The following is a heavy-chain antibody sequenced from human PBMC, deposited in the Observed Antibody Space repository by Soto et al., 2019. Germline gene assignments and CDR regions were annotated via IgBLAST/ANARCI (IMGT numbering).Heavy chain of an antibody. CDR3: ARVARERPLNWFDP. CDR2: ISAYNGNT. Sequence: ASVKVSFKASGYTFTSYGISWVRQAPGQGLEWMGWISAYNGNTNYAQKLQGRVTMTTDTSTSTAYMELRSLRSDDTAVYYCARVARERPLNWFDPWGQGTLVTVSS. CDR1: GYTFTSYG. D-gene: IGHD1-26*01. V-gene: IGHV1-18*04. J-gene: IGHJ5*02.